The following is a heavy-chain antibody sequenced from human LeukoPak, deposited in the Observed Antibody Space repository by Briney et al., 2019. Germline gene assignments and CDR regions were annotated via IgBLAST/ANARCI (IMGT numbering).Heavy chain of an antibody. CDR1: GGSFSGYY. J-gene: IGHJ3*02. CDR2: INHSGST. V-gene: IGHV4-34*01. Sequence: PSETLSLTCAVYGGSFSGYYWSWIRQPPGKGLGWIGEINHSGSTNYNPSLKSRVTISVDTSKNQFSLKLSSVTAADTAVYYCARDVPPHAFDIWGQGTMVTVSS. CDR3: ARDVPPHAFDI.